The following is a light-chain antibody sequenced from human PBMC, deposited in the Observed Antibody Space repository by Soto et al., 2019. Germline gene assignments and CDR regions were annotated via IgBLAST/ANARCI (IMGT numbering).Light chain of an antibody. V-gene: IGKV3-20*01. J-gene: IGKJ1*01. CDR1: QSVSSY. CDR3: QQYGSSGT. CDR2: DAS. Sequence: EIVLTQSPVTLSLSPGERATLSCRASQSVSSYLAWYQHKPGQAPRLLIYDASSRATGIPDRFSGSGSGTDFTLTISRLEPEDFAVYYCQQYGSSGTFGQGTKVDIK.